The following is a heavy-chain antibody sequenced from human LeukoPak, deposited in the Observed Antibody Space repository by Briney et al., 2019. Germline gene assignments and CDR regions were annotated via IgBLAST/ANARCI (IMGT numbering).Heavy chain of an antibody. V-gene: IGHV3-13*01. Sequence: GGSLRLSCAASGFTFRSYDMHWVRQATGKGLEWVSGIGTAGDTYYTASVKGRFTISRENAKNSLYLQMNSLRAEDTAVYYCARALSTDLYYFECWGQGTLVTVSS. D-gene: IGHD5/OR15-5a*01. CDR2: IGTAGDT. J-gene: IGHJ4*02. CDR3: ARALSTDLYYFEC. CDR1: GFTFRSYD.